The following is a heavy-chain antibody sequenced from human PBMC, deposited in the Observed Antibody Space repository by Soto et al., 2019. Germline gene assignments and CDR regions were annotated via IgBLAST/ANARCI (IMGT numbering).Heavy chain of an antibody. Sequence: ASVKVSCKASGYTFTSYYMHWVRQAPGQGLEWMGIINPSGDSTSYAQKFQGRVTMTRDTSTSTVYMELSSLRSEDTAVYYCARSYYDYVWGSYRSAHFDYWGQGTLVTVSA. D-gene: IGHD3-16*02. CDR2: INPSGDST. CDR1: GYTFTSYY. CDR3: ARSYYDYVWGSYRSAHFDY. V-gene: IGHV1-46*01. J-gene: IGHJ4*02.